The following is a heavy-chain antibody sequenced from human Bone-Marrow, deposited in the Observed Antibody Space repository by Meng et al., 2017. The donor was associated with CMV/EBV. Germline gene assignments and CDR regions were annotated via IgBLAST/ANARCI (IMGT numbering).Heavy chain of an antibody. J-gene: IGHJ4*02. Sequence: GGSLRLSCAASGFTFSSYSMNWVRQAPGKGLEWVSSISSSSSYIYYADSVKGRFTISRDNAKNSLYPQMNSLRAEDTAVYYCARMKITGTALDYWGQGTLVTVSS. CDR3: ARMKITGTALDY. D-gene: IGHD1-20*01. V-gene: IGHV3-21*01. CDR2: ISSSSSYI. CDR1: GFTFSSYS.